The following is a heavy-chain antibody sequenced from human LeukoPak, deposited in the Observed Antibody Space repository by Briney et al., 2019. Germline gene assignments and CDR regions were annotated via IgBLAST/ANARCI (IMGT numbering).Heavy chain of an antibody. CDR2: IYYSGST. J-gene: IGHJ4*02. CDR1: GGSISTGGFY. Sequence: SQTLSLTCTVSGGSISTGGFYWSWIRQPPGKGLEWIGYIYYSGSTNYNPSLKSRVTISVDTSKNQFSLKLSSVTAADTAVYYCARDRVAAAGQIIWGQGTLVTVSS. CDR3: ARDRVAAAGQII. D-gene: IGHD6-13*01. V-gene: IGHV4-61*08.